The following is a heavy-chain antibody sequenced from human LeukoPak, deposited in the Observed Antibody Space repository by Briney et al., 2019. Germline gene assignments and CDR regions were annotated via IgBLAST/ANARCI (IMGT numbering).Heavy chain of an antibody. D-gene: IGHD1-14*01. CDR1: GGTFSSYA. V-gene: IGHV1-69*01. Sequence: ASVKVSCKAPGGTFSSYAISWVRQAPGQGLEWMGGIIPIFGTANYAQKFQGRVTITADESTSTAYMELSSLRSEDTAVYYCARARRSGGEGAFDIWGQGTMVTVSS. J-gene: IGHJ3*02. CDR2: IIPIFGTA. CDR3: ARARRSGGEGAFDI.